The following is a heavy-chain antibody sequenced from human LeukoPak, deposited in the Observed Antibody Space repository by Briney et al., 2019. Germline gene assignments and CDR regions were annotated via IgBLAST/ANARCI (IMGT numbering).Heavy chain of an antibody. J-gene: IGHJ3*02. CDR3: ARVGGGAYCGGDCYPDAFDI. D-gene: IGHD2-21*02. CDR2: IYTRGST. Sequence: NPPKTLSLTCTVSGGSISSFYWSWIRQPARKRLEWIGRIYTRGSTNSNPSLKSGVTMSADTSKNQFSLKLSSVTAADTAVYYCARVGGGAYCGGDCYPDAFDIWGQGTMVTVSS. V-gene: IGHV4-4*07. CDR1: GGSISSFY.